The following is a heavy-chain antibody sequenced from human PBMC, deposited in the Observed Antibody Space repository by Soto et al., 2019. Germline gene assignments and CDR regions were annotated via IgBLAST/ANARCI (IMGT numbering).Heavy chain of an antibody. Sequence: GGSLRLSCAASGFTFSNHTMNWVRQAPGRGLEWVSSISSRGTYIYYADSVKGRFTISRDNAKNSLYLQTNSLRAEDTAVYYCARVPQRRAVAGTSNRYYFDYWGRGILVTVSS. CDR1: GFTFSNHT. CDR3: ARVPQRRAVAGTSNRYYFDY. CDR2: ISSRGTYI. J-gene: IGHJ4*02. D-gene: IGHD6-19*01. V-gene: IGHV3-21*01.